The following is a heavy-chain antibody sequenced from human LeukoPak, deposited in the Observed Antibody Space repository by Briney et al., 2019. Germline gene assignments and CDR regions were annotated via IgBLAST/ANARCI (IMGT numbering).Heavy chain of an antibody. CDR3: ARDREVVVPALGYYYYYMDV. CDR1: GGSISSGSYY. D-gene: IGHD2-2*01. J-gene: IGHJ6*03. CDR2: IYTSGST. V-gene: IGHV4-61*02. Sequence: SETLSLTCTVSGGSISSGSYYWSWIRQPAGKGLEWIGRIYTSGSTNYNPSLKSRVTISVDRSKNQFSLKLSSVTAADTAVYYCARDREVVVPALGYYYYYMDVWGKGTTVTVSS.